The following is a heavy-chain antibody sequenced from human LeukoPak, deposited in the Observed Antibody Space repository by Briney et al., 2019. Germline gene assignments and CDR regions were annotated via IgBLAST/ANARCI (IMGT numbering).Heavy chain of an antibody. CDR3: ARGALYGAYARGWFDP. J-gene: IGHJ5*02. Sequence: SETLSLTCPVSGGSISSSGYYWAWIRQAPGKGLEWIGSSYYSGSTWYNPTLKSRVTISVDTSRNQFSLRLNSVTAADTAVYYCARGALYGAYARGWFDPWGQGTLVTVSS. V-gene: IGHV4-39*07. CDR2: SYYSGST. CDR1: GGSISSSGYY. D-gene: IGHD4-17*01.